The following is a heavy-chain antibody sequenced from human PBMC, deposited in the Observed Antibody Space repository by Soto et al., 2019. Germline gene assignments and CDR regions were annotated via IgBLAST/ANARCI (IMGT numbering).Heavy chain of an antibody. Sequence: EVQVLESGGDLVQPGGSLRLSCAASGFTIRNYAMSWVRQAPGKALEWVSGISGSSDRTYYADSVKGRVTLSKDSSSHKLYLPMNRLRVEHTAVYHCEGSWTCGPGTMVTVSS. CDR1: GFTIRNYA. D-gene: IGHD1-1*01. J-gene: IGHJ3*01. CDR2: ISGSSDRT. CDR3: EGSWT. V-gene: IGHV3-23*01.